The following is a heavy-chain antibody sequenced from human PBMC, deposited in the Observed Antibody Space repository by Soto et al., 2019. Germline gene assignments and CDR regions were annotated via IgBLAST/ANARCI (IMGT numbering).Heavy chain of an antibody. J-gene: IGHJ5*02. CDR1: GGSLSGYS. V-gene: IGHV4-34*01. CDR3: ARDYHDRSTYPFDP. CDR2: INHRGTT. D-gene: IGHD3-22*01. Sequence: PSETLSLTCAVYGGSLSGYSWSLIRQPPGKGLEWIAKINHRGTTTYNPSLKSRVTISVNMSKNQFSLKLSSVTAADTAVYYCARDYHDRSTYPFDPWGQGTLVTVSS.